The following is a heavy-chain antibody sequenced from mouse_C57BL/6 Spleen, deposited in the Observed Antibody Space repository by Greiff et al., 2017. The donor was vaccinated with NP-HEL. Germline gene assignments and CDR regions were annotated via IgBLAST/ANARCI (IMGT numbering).Heavy chain of an antibody. D-gene: IGHD1-1*01. Sequence: VQLQQSVAELVRPGASVKLSCTASGFTIKNTYMHWVKQRPEQGLEWIGSIDPANGTTNYAPKFPGKATITADTSSNTAYLQLSSLTSKDTAIYYVASYYVRSYGAYWGEGTLVTVSA. CDR1: GFTIKNTY. V-gene: IGHV14-3*01. J-gene: IGHJ3*01. CDR3: ASYYVRSYGAY. CDR2: IDPANGTT.